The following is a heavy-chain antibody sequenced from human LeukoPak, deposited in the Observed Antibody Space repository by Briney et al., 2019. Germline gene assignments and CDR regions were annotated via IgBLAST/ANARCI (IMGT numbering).Heavy chain of an antibody. V-gene: IGHV4-59*01. CDR3: ARSPSRPTYYYDSSGYYYYDY. CDR2: IYYSGST. D-gene: IGHD3-22*01. CDR1: GGSISSYY. Sequence: PSETLSLTCTVSGGSISSYYWSWIRQPPGKGLEWIGYIYYSGSTNYNPSLKSRVTISVDTSKNQFSLKLSSVTAADTAVYYCARSPSRPTYYYDSSGYYYYDYWGQGTLVTVSS. J-gene: IGHJ4*02.